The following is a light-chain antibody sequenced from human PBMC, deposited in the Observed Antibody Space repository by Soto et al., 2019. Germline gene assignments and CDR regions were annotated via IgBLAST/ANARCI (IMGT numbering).Light chain of an antibody. J-gene: IGLJ1*01. CDR1: SSDIGGYNY. CDR3: SSFSVASPL. CDR2: DVS. Sequence: QSVLTQPASMSGSPGQSVSISCAGTSSDIGGYNYVSWYQHHPGTAPKLIIYDVSSRPSRASHRFSASKSGNTASLTTSGLQAEDEADYYCSSFSVASPLFGTGTKGPVL. V-gene: IGLV2-14*01.